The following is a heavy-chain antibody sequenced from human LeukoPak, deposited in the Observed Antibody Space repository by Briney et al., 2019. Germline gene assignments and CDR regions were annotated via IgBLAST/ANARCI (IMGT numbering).Heavy chain of an antibody. CDR1: GITFSSYG. CDR3: AKGDSSGLFSDY. CDR2: ISGSGGST. D-gene: IGHD6-19*01. V-gene: IGHV3-23*01. J-gene: IGHJ4*02. Sequence: GGSLRLSCAASGITFSSYGMHWVRQAPGKGLEWVSAISGSGGSTYYADSVKGRFTISRDNSKNTLYLQMNSLRAEDTAVYYCAKGDSSGLFSDYWGQGTLVTVSS.